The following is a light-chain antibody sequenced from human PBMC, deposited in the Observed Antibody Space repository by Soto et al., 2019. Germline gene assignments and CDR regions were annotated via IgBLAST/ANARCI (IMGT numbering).Light chain of an antibody. J-gene: IGKJ1*01. CDR3: QQFDRSLPSWT. V-gene: IGKV3-20*01. CDR1: QSASSNY. Sequence: ETVLTQSPGTLSLSPGERATLSCRASQSASSNYLAWYQHIPGQAPRLLIYGASTRATGIPDRFSGSGSGTDFTLTISRLEPEDFAVYYCQQFDRSLPSWTLRQGTKVE. CDR2: GAS.